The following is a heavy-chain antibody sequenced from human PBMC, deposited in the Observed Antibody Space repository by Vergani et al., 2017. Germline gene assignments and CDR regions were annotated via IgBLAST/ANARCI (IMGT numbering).Heavy chain of an antibody. V-gene: IGHV4-39*07. D-gene: IGHD1-20*01. CDR3: ARYNGNDPYFDY. Sequence: QVQLQESGPGLVKPSETLSLTCTVSGGSISSSSYYWGWIRQPPGKGLEWIGEINHSGSTNYNPSLKSRVTISVDTSKNQFSLKLSSVTAADTAVYYCARYNGNDPYFDYWGQGTLVTVSS. J-gene: IGHJ4*02. CDR1: GGSISSSSYY. CDR2: INHSGST.